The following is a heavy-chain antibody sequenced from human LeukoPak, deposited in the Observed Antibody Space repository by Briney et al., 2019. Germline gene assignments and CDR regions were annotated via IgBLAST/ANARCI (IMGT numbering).Heavy chain of an antibody. J-gene: IGHJ4*02. Sequence: GGSLRLSCAASGFTFSDYWMCWVRQAPGEGLVWISNINEYGTTTYADSVKGRFTVSRDNAKNILYLQMNSLRPEDTAVYYCARVRGGNWGQGTLVTVSS. CDR1: GFTFSDYW. CDR2: INEYGTT. V-gene: IGHV3-74*01. CDR3: ARVRGGN. D-gene: IGHD3-16*01.